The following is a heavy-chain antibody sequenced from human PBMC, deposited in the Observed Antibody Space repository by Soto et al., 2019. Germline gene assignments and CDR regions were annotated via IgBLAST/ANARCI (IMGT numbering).Heavy chain of an antibody. Sequence: PSQTLSLTCVISVDSVSSNGACWNWIRQSPSRGLQWLGRIYYRSKWFHDYAASVESRMAINPDTSRNQFSLQLNYVTPEDTAAYYCARVHCSAGTCLDGLDFWGQGTTVTVS. CDR2: IYYRSKWFH. V-gene: IGHV6-1*01. CDR3: ARVHCSAGTCLDGLDF. CDR1: VDSVSSNGAC. J-gene: IGHJ6*02. D-gene: IGHD2-15*01.